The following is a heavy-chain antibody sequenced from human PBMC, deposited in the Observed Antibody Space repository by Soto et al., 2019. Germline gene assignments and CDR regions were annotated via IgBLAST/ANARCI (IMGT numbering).Heavy chain of an antibody. J-gene: IGHJ4*02. Sequence: QVQLVESGGGVVQPGRSLRLSCAVSGLTFRSYGMHWVRQAPGKGLEWVAVISYDGSNKYYADSVKGRFTISRDNSKNTLYLQMNSLRAEDTAVYYCAKDLAGDFWSGYHYFDYGGQGTVVTVSS. D-gene: IGHD3-3*01. V-gene: IGHV3-30*18. CDR2: ISYDGSNK. CDR3: AKDLAGDFWSGYHYFDY. CDR1: GLTFRSYG.